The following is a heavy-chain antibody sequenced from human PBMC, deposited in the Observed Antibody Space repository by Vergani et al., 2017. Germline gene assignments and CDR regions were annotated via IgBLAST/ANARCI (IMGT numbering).Heavy chain of an antibody. CDR1: GFTFSSYA. CDR3: ARDRHEYGDDLGSPWSWAFGI. J-gene: IGHJ3*02. CDR2: ISGSGGST. D-gene: IGHD4-17*01. Sequence: EVQLLESGGGLVQPGGSLRLSCAASGFTFSSYAMSWVRQAPGKGLEWVSAISGSGGSTYYADSVKGRFTISRDNSKNTLYLQMNSLRAEDTAVYYCARDRHEYGDDLGSPWSWAFGIWGQGTMGTVSS. V-gene: IGHV3-23*01.